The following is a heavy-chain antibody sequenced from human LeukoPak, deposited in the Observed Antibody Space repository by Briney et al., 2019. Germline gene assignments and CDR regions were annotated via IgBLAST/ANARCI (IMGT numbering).Heavy chain of an antibody. Sequence: PGGSLRLSCAASGFTFSSYSMNWVRQAPGKGLEWVAVISYDGSNKYYADSVKGRFTISRDNSKNTLYLQMNSLRAEDTAVYYCARVTPYYYYYGMDVWGQGTTVTVSS. CDR2: ISYDGSNK. V-gene: IGHV3-30*03. CDR3: ARVTPYYYYYGMDV. D-gene: IGHD1-14*01. CDR1: GFTFSSYS. J-gene: IGHJ6*02.